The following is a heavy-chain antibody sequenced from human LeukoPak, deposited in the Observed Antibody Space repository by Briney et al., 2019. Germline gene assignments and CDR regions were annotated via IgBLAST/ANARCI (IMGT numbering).Heavy chain of an antibody. Sequence: GGSLRLSCAASGFTFSSYGMHWVRQAPGKGLEWVAVIWYDGSNKYYADSVKGRFTISRDNSKNTLYLQMNSLSAEDTAVYYCARRYGSGSPADYWGQGTLVTVSS. J-gene: IGHJ4*02. V-gene: IGHV3-33*01. CDR1: GFTFSSYG. CDR2: IWYDGSNK. D-gene: IGHD3-10*01. CDR3: ARRYGSGSPADY.